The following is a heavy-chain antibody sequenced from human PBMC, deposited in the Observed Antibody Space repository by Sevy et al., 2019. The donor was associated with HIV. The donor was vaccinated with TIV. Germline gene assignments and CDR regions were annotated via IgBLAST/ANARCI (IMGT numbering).Heavy chain of an antibody. Sequence: SETLSLTCAVSGGSIISDNYSWSWMRQPLGKGLEWIGYIYPSGSTHYNLSLRSRVTISVDRSKNQFSLKLRSVTAADTAVYYCARDALATGWFDPWGQGTLVTVSS. V-gene: IGHV4-30-2*01. D-gene: IGHD3-10*01. CDR2: IYPSGST. J-gene: IGHJ5*02. CDR3: ARDALATGWFDP. CDR1: GGSIISDNYS.